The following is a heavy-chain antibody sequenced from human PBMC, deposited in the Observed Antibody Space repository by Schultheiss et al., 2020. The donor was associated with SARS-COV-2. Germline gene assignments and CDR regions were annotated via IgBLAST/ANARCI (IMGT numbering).Heavy chain of an antibody. V-gene: IGHV3-48*02. CDR2: ISSISDDT. J-gene: IGHJ6*02. CDR3: ARAERGYHYYGMDV. Sequence: GGSLRLSCAASGFTVSTSAMIWVRQAPGKGLEWVSYISSISDDTYYADSVKGRFTISRDNAKNSLYLQMNSLRDEDMAVYYCARAERGYHYYGMDVWGQGTTVTVSS. CDR1: GFTVSTSA. D-gene: IGHD2-2*01.